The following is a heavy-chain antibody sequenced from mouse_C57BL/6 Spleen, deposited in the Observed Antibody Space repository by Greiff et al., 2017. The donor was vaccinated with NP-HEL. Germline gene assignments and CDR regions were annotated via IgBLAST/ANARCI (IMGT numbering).Heavy chain of an antibody. D-gene: IGHD1-1*01. V-gene: IGHV1-80*01. CDR2: IYPGDGDT. J-gene: IGHJ1*03. CDR3: AREGAITNWYFDV. Sequence: VQLQQSGAELVKPGASVKISCKASGYAFSSYWMNWVKQRPGKGLEWIGQIYPGDGDTNYNGKFKGKATLTADKSSSTAYMQLSSLTSEDSAVYFCAREGAITNWYFDVWGTGTTVTVSS. CDR1: GYAFSSYW.